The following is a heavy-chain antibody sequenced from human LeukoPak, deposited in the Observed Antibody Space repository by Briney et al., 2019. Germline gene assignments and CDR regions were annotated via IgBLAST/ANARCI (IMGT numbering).Heavy chain of an antibody. Sequence: PSETLSLTCTVSGASISSYYWSSVRQPPGKGLEWVGYIYYSGSTNYNTSLKSRVTISVDTSKNQFSLKLSSVTAADTAVYYCARGRRYYGSGSPSPFDPWGQGTLVTVSS. V-gene: IGHV4-59*01. J-gene: IGHJ5*02. CDR3: ARGRRYYGSGSPSPFDP. CDR1: GASISSYY. CDR2: IYYSGST. D-gene: IGHD3-10*01.